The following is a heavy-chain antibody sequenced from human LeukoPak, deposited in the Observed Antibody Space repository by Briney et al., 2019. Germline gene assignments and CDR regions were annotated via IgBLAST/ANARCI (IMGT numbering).Heavy chain of an antibody. D-gene: IGHD6-19*01. Sequence: GGSLRLSRSASGFTFSSYGMHWVRQAPGKGLEWLAVISYVGSNKYYEDSVKGRFTISRDNSKNTLYLQMNSLRAEDTAVYYCAKDVETGYSSGFDIWGQGTMVTVSS. J-gene: IGHJ3*02. V-gene: IGHV3-30*18. CDR3: AKDVETGYSSGFDI. CDR2: ISYVGSNK. CDR1: GFTFSSYG.